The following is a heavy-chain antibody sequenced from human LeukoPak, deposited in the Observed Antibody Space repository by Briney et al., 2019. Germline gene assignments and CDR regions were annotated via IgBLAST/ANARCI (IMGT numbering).Heavy chain of an antibody. CDR1: GGSISSGSYY. CDR2: IYTSGST. V-gene: IGHV4-61*02. J-gene: IGHJ6*03. Sequence: SETLSLTCTVSGGSISSGSYYWSWIRQPAGKGLEWIGRIYTSGSTNYNPSIKSRVTISVDTSKSQFSLKLNSVTAADTAVYYCARDHSTDSSGYYYFDYYMDVWGKGTTVTVSS. CDR3: ARDHSTDSSGYYYFDYYMDV. D-gene: IGHD3-22*01.